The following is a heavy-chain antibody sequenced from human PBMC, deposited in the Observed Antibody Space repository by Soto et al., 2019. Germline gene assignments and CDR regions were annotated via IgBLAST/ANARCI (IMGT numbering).Heavy chain of an antibody. Sequence: GGSLRLSCAASGFTFSNAWMNWVRQAPGKGLEWVGRIKSKTDGGTTDYAAPVKGRFTISRDDSKNTLYLQMNSLKTEDTAVYYCTTRYYYDSSGYSADAFDIWGQGTMVTV. CDR2: IKSKTDGGTT. J-gene: IGHJ3*02. D-gene: IGHD3-22*01. V-gene: IGHV3-15*07. CDR3: TTRYYYDSSGYSADAFDI. CDR1: GFTFSNAW.